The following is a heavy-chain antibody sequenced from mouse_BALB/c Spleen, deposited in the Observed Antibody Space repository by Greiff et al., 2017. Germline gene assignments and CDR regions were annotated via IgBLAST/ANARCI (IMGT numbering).Heavy chain of an antibody. J-gene: IGHJ4*01. CDR2: INPYNGDT. CDR3: ARDRYDSAMDY. D-gene: IGHD2-14*01. Sequence: VQLQQSGPELVKPGASVKISCKASGYSFTGYFMNWVMQSHGKSLEWIGRINPYNGDTFYNQKFKGKATLTVDKSSSTAHMELRSLASEDSAVYYCARDRYDSAMDYWGQGTSVTVSS. CDR1: GYSFTGYF. V-gene: IGHV1-20*02.